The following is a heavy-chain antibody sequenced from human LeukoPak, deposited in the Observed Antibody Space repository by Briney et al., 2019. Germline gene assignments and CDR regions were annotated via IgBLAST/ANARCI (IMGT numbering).Heavy chain of an antibody. V-gene: IGHV1-2*02. Sequence: ASVKVSCKASGYTFTGYYMHWVRQAPGQGLEWMGWINPNSGGTNYAQKFQGRVTMTRDTSISTAYMELSRLRSDDTAVYYCARGRSTITIFGVVIDYADYWGQGTLVTVSS. D-gene: IGHD3-3*01. CDR3: ARGRSTITIFGVVIDYADY. CDR2: INPNSGGT. CDR1: GYTFTGYY. J-gene: IGHJ4*02.